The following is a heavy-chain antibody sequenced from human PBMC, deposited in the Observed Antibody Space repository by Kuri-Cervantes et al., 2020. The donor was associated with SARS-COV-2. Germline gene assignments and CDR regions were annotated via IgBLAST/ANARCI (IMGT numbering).Heavy chain of an antibody. Sequence: ASVKVSCKASRYTFTMYSVHWVRQAPGQGLKWMGVINPSGGSTSYAQKFQDRITMTRETSTSTVYMELSSLRSEDTAVYYCARGGHDILTYYFDYWGQGTLVTVSS. CDR1: RYTFTMYS. CDR2: INPSGGST. CDR3: ARGGHDILTYYFDY. D-gene: IGHD3-9*01. J-gene: IGHJ4*02. V-gene: IGHV1-46*01.